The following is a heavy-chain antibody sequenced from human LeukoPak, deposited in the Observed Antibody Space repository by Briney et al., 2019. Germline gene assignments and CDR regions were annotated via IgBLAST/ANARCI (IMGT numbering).Heavy chain of an antibody. CDR3: ARPLSSGSSGWYYFDY. CDR2: ISASNGNT. CDR1: GYTFTSYG. Sequence: VSVKVSCKASGYTFTSYGISWVRQAPGQGLEWMGWISASNGNTAYAQKVQGRVTVTTDTSTSTAYMEVRSLRSDDTAVYYCARPLSSGSSGWYYFDYWGQGTLVTVSS. D-gene: IGHD6-19*01. J-gene: IGHJ4*02. V-gene: IGHV1-18*01.